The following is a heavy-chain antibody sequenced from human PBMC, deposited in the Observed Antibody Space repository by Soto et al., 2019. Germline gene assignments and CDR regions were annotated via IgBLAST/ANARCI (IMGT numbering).Heavy chain of an antibody. CDR1: GYTFISYD. CDR3: ARGMKCRTSTSPALWSVSYYYKMDG. Sequence: QVQLVQSGAEVKKPGASVKFSCKASGYTFISYDINWVRQATGQGLEWIGSLNPNSGNTVYAQKFQGRVTVTRNTSITTAYMELSSLSSDDTAVYYCARGMKCRTSTSPALWSVSYYYKMDGWGEGTTVTVSS. J-gene: IGHJ6*03. CDR2: LNPNSGNT. D-gene: IGHD2-2*01. V-gene: IGHV1-8*01.